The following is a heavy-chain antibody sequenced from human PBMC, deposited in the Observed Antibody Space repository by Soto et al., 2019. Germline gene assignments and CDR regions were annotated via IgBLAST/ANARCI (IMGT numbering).Heavy chain of an antibody. CDR3: ARDVLVYASVNDAFDI. J-gene: IGHJ3*02. CDR1: GGSISSYY. V-gene: IGHV4-59*08. D-gene: IGHD2-8*01. CDR2: IYYSGST. Sequence: SETLSLTCTVSGGSISSYYWSWIRQPPGKGLEWIGYIYYSGSTNYNPSLKSRVTISVDTSKNQFSLKLSSVTAADTAVYYCARDVLVYASVNDAFDIWGQGTMVTVSS.